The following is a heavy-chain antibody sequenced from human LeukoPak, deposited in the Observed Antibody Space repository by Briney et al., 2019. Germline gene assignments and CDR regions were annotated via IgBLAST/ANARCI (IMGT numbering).Heavy chain of an antibody. Sequence: GRSLRLSCAASGFTSSSYGMHWVRQAPGKGLEWVAVIWYDGSNKYYADSVKGRFTISRDNSKNTLYLQMNSLRAEDTAVYYCARRAAAGTRSYFDYWGQGTLVTVSS. CDR3: ARRAAAGTRSYFDY. D-gene: IGHD6-13*01. CDR1: GFTSSSYG. J-gene: IGHJ4*02. V-gene: IGHV3-33*01. CDR2: IWYDGSNK.